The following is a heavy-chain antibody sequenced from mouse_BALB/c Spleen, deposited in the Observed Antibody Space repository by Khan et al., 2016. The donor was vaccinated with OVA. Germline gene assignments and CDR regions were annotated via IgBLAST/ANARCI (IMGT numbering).Heavy chain of an antibody. D-gene: IGHD1-2*01. J-gene: IGHJ3*01. CDR1: GYTFTDYY. CDR2: ISPGSGDT. CDR3: ARRNYFGYTFAY. V-gene: IGHV1-77*01. Sequence: QIQLVQSGAELARPGASVKLSCKASGYTFTDYYINWVKQRPGQGLEWIGEISPGSGDTYYNEKFKGKATLTADKSYTTAYMQLSSLTSEASAVYFCARRNYFGYTFAYWGQGTLVTVSA.